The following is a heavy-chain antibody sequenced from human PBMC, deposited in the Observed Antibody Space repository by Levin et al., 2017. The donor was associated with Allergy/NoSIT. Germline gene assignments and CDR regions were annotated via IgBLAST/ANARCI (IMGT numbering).Heavy chain of an antibody. CDR1: GFTFSNYG. CDR3: ARDRGVASPGTIRSYYYYYMDV. V-gene: IGHV3-33*01. D-gene: IGHD6-13*01. J-gene: IGHJ6*03. CDR2: IWYDGSNK. Sequence: SCAASGFTFSNYGMHWVRQAPGKGLEWVAVIWYDGSNKYYADSVKGRFTISRDTSKNTLYLQMNSLRAGDTAVYYCARDRGVASPGTIRSYYYYYMDVWGKGTTVTVSS.